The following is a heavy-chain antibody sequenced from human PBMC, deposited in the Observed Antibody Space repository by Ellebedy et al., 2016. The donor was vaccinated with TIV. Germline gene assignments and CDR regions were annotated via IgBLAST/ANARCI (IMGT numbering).Heavy chain of an antibody. V-gene: IGHV4-59*11. CDR2: IHDTGNS. CDR1: GGSISSHY. D-gene: IGHD2-2*01. CDR3: VKYTSTSYLGLTYSYYGVDV. J-gene: IGHJ6*02. Sequence: SETLSLXCTVSGGSISSHYWSWIRQPPGKGLEWIGYIHDTGNSNYNPSLKSRVTMLVDTSKNQFSLKLGSVTAADTAVYYCVKYTSTSYLGLTYSYYGVDVWGQGTAVAVSS.